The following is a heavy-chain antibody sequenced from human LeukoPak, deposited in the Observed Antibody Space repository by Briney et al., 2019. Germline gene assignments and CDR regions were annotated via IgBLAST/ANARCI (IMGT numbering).Heavy chain of an antibody. CDR2: IFFNGNTK. V-gene: IGHV3-33*01. Sequence: GGSLRLSCIASGFSFRDYGMHWVRQAPGKGLEWVAVIFFNGNTKYYADSVKGRFTVSRDNSKNTLFLQMNSLRVDDTAVYFCGREIFLGSVFHPPGQWGRGPLATVSS. CDR1: GFSFRDYG. CDR3: GREIFLGSVFHPPGQ. D-gene: IGHD3-16*01. J-gene: IGHJ4*02.